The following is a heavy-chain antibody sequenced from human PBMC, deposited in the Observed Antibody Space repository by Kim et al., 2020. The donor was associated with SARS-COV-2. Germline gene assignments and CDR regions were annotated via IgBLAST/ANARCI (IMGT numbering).Heavy chain of an antibody. D-gene: IGHD5-18*01. CDR1: GFTFSSYG. CDR3: AKGGDTAMATTRYNFDY. J-gene: IGHJ4*02. V-gene: IGHV3-33*06. Sequence: GGSLRLSCAASGFTFSSYGIHWVRQAPGKGLEWVAVIWYDGSIKYYGDSVKGRFTISRDNSKNTLYLQMNSLRAEDTAVYYCAKGGDTAMATTRYNFDYWGQGTLVTVSS. CDR2: IWYDGSIK.